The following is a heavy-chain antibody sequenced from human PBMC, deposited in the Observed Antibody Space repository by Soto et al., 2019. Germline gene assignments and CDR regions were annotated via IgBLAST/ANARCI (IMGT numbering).Heavy chain of an antibody. CDR2: IKSKTDGGTT. D-gene: IGHD3-3*01. J-gene: IGHJ6*03. V-gene: IGHV3-15*01. Sequence: GGSLRLSCAASGFTFSNAWMSWVRQAPGKGLEWVGRIKSKTDGGTTDYAAPVKGRFTISRDDSKNTLYLQMNSLKTEDTAVYYCTTIHGVVIILGYMEVRGKGTTVTV. CDR3: TTIHGVVIILGYMEV. CDR1: GFTFSNAW.